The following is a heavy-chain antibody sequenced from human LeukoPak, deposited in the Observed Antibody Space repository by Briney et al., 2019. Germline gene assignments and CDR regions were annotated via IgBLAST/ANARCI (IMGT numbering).Heavy chain of an antibody. D-gene: IGHD4-11*01. CDR2: IIGSSTYT. J-gene: IGHJ3*02. CDR1: GFTFSDYY. Sequence: GGSLRLSCAASGFTFSDYYMIWIRQAPGEGLEWVSYIIGSSTYTNYADSVKGRFTISTDNAKNSLYLQVNSLIVEDTAVYYCARIDYSYDAFDIWGQGTMVTVSS. CDR3: ARIDYSYDAFDI. V-gene: IGHV3-11*03.